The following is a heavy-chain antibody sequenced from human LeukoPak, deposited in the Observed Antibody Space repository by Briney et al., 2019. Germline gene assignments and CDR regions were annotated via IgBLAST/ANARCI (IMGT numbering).Heavy chain of an antibody. CDR3: VKDLYSYSFDY. J-gene: IGHJ4*02. D-gene: IGHD2-8*01. Sequence: GGSLRLSCSASGFTFRNYGMHWVRQAPGQGLEYVSTISSYEGSTYYADLVKGRFTISRDNSKNTLYLQMSSLRAEDTAVYYCVKDLYSYSFDYWGQGTLVTVSS. CDR1: GFTFRNYG. V-gene: IGHV3-64D*09. CDR2: ISSYEGST.